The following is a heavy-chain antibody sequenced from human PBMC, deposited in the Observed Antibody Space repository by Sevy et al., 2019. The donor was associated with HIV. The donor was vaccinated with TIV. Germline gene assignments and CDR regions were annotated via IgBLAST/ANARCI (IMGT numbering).Heavy chain of an antibody. CDR2: ISASGGST. J-gene: IGHJ4*02. CDR3: ARETRSGYFP. V-gene: IGHV3-23*01. CDR1: GFTFRSSV. Sequence: GGSLRLSCAASGFTFRSSVMTWVRQAPGKGLEWVSSISASGGSTYYADSVKGRFTISRDNSKNMVDLEMNSLRGEDTATYFCARETRSGYFPWGQGTLVTVSS. D-gene: IGHD3-3*01.